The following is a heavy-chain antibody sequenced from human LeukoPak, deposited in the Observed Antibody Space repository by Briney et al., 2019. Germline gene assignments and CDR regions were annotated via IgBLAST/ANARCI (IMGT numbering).Heavy chain of an antibody. J-gene: IGHJ4*02. Sequence: SETLSLTCTVSGGSISSGTNYWTWIRQPAGRGLEWIGRIYNRGGTDYNPSLKSRITISLDTSKNQFSLKLNSMTAADTAVYYCARNAPEGLDYWGQGTLVTVSS. CDR1: GGSISSGTNY. CDR2: IYNRGGT. CDR3: ARNAPEGLDY. D-gene: IGHD2-2*01. V-gene: IGHV4-61*02.